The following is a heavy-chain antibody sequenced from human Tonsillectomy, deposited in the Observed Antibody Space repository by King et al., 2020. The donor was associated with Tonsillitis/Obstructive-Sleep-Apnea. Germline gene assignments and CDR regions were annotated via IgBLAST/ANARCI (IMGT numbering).Heavy chain of an antibody. CDR2: INHSGST. D-gene: IGHD6-6*01. CDR3: ARGPLSGYRSSSGPLGFVDY. J-gene: IGHJ4*02. Sequence: VQLQQWGAGLLKPSETLSLTCAVYGGSFSGYYWSWIRQPPGKGLEWIGEINHSGSTNYNPSLKSRVTISVDTSKNQFSLKLSSVTAADTAVYYCARGPLSGYRSSSGPLGFVDYWGQGTLVTVSS. CDR1: GGSFSGYY. V-gene: IGHV4-34*01.